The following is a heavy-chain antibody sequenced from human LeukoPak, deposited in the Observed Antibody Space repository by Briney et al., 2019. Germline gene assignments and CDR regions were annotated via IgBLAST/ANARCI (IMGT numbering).Heavy chain of an antibody. J-gene: IGHJ4*02. CDR2: IDSSGGYM. CDR3: LRGDRRDY. Sequence: GGSLRLSCEASGFTFNTHSMNWARQAPGKGPEWVSSIDSSGGYMFYADSVKGRFIISRDNAKDSLYLQMNSLRVEDTAVYYCLRGDRRDYWGQGTLVTVSS. V-gene: IGHV3-21*06. CDR1: GFTFNTHS.